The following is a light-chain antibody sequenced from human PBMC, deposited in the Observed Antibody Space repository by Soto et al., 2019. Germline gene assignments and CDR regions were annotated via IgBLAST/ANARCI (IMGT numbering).Light chain of an antibody. Sequence: EIVLTQSPGTLSLSPGERATLSCRASQSVYTNYLAWYQQKPGQAPRLLIYGASTLQSGVPSRFSGSGSGSEFTLTISSLQPDEFLTYFCRHHNSYSQTFGQGTKVEIK. CDR2: GAS. V-gene: IGKV3-20*02. CDR1: QSVYTNY. J-gene: IGKJ1*01. CDR3: RHHNSYSQT.